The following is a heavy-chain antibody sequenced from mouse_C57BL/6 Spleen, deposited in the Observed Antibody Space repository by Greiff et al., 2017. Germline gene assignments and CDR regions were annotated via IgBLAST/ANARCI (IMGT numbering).Heavy chain of an antibody. CDR3: ARGYDDDSWFAY. CDR1: GYTFTSYW. J-gene: IGHJ3*01. Sequence: QVQLQQPGAELVKPGASVKMSCKASGYTFTSYWITWVKQRPGQGLEWIGDIYPGSGSTNYNEKFKSKATLTVDTSSSTAYMQLSSLTSEDSAVYYCARGYDDDSWFAYWGQGTLVTVSA. V-gene: IGHV1-55*01. CDR2: IYPGSGST. D-gene: IGHD2-4*01.